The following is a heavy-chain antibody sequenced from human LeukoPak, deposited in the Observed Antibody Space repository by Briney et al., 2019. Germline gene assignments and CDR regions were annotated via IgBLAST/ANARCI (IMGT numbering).Heavy chain of an antibody. D-gene: IGHD6-6*01. CDR2: ISDSGGIT. CDR1: RFTFSSYP. CDR3: AKNTQYSGYYDC. V-gene: IGHV3-23*01. J-gene: IGHJ4*02. Sequence: GGSLRLSCAASRFTFSSYPMTWVRQAPGKGPEWVSFISDSGGITYYADSVKGRFTISRDNSKNTLYLQMNSLRAEDTAVYYCAKNTQYSGYYDCWGQGTLVAVSS.